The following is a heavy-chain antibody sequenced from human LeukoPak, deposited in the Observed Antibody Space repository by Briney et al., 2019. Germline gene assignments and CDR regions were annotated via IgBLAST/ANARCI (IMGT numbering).Heavy chain of an antibody. D-gene: IGHD6-6*01. CDR2: ISGSGGST. CDR1: GFTFSSYG. Sequence: GGSLRLSCAASGFTFSSYGMSWVRQAPGKGLEWVSAISGSGGSTYYADSVKGRFTISRDNSKNTLYLQMNSLRAEDTAVYYCARDPESSIAARQDYWGQGTLVTVSS. J-gene: IGHJ4*02. CDR3: ARDPESSIAARQDY. V-gene: IGHV3-23*01.